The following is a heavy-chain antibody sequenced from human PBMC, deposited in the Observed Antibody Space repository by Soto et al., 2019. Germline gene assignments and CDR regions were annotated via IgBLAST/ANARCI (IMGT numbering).Heavy chain of an antibody. CDR2: IIPILGIA. J-gene: IGHJ4*02. D-gene: IGHD3-16*02. CDR1: GGTFSSYT. Sequence: ASVKVSCKASGGTFSSYTISWVRQAPGQGLEWMGRIIPILGIANYVQKFQGRVTITADKSTSTAYMELSSLRSEDTAVYYCAREGSYRSIDYWGQGTLVTVSS. V-gene: IGHV1-69*04. CDR3: AREGSYRSIDY.